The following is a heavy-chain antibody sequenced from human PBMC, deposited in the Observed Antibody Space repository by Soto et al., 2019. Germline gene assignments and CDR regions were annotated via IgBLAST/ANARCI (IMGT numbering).Heavy chain of an antibody. CDR3: ASRFVDSATGYFDR. V-gene: IGHV4-30-2*01. CDR2: IYHSGST. D-gene: IGHD5-12*01. J-gene: IGHJ4*02. Sequence: WTWIRQPPGKALEWIGYIYHSGSTYYNPSLRSRVTLSVDRSKNQFSLNMKSMTAADTAVYYCASRFVDSATGYFDRWGQATLVTVSS.